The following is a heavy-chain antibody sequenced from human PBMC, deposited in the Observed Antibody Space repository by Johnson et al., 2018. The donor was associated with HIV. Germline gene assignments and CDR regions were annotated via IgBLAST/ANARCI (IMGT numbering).Heavy chain of an antibody. CDR1: GFTFSSYW. V-gene: IGHV3-7*01. J-gene: IGHJ3*02. CDR2: IKQDGREK. D-gene: IGHD3-22*01. CDR3: ARDRGSMIVVGSAFDI. Sequence: VQLVESGGGLVQPGGSLRLSCAASGFTFSSYWMTWVRQAPGKGLEWVANIKQDGREKYYVDSVKGRFTISRDNAKKTVYLQMNSLRAEDTAVYYCARDRGSMIVVGSAFDIWGQGTMVTVSS.